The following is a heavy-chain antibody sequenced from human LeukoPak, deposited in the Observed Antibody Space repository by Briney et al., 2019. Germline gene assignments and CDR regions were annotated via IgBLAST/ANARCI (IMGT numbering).Heavy chain of an antibody. CDR3: ARGSGWYPH. CDR2: ISYSGDT. CDR1: GGSFSGYY. Sequence: SETLSLTCVVDGGSFSGYYWSWIRQPPGKGLEWIGYISYSGDTKYNPSLKSRLSMSVDTSKNQCSLMLTSVTAADTAVYYCARGSGWYPHWGQGTLVTVSS. J-gene: IGHJ1*01. D-gene: IGHD6-19*01. V-gene: IGHV4-59*01.